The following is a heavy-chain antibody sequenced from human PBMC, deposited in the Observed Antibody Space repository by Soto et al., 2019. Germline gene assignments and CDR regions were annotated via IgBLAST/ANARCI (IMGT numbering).Heavy chain of an antibody. D-gene: IGHD3-22*01. J-gene: IGHJ4*02. V-gene: IGHV4-34*01. CDR3: ARQKGYYDSSGYSGRYYFDY. CDR1: GGSFSGYY. CDR2: INHSGST. Sequence: SETLSLTCAVYGGSFSGYYWSWIRQPPGKGLEWIGEINHSGSTNYNPSLKSRVTISVDTSKNQFSLKLSSVTAADTAVYYCARQKGYYDSSGYSGRYYFDYWGQGTLVTVSS.